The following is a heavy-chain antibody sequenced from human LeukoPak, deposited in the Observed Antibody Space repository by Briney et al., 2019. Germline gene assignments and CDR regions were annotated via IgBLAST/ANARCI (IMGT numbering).Heavy chain of an antibody. D-gene: IGHD6-13*01. CDR3: ARSLRGQQQLDYFDY. V-gene: IGHV3-21*05. J-gene: IGHJ4*02. Sequence: GGSLRLSCAASGFTFSSYSMNWVRQAPGKGLEWVSYISSSSSYIYYADSVKGRFTISRDNAKNSLYLQMNSLRAEDTAVYYCARSLRGQQQLDYFDYWGQGTLVTVSS. CDR1: GFTFSSYS. CDR2: ISSSSSYI.